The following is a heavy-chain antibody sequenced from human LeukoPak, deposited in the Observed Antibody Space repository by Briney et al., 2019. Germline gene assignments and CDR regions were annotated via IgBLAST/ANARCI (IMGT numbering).Heavy chain of an antibody. CDR2: IYTSGST. CDR1: GGSISSGSYY. J-gene: IGHJ6*03. Sequence: PSETLSLTCTVSGGSISSGSYYWSWIRQPAGKGLEWIGRIYTSGSTNYNPSLKSRVTISVDTSKNQFSLKLSSVTAADTAVYYCARDSGRPRGYYYYMDVWGKGTTVTISS. CDR3: ARDSGRPRGYYYYMDV. D-gene: IGHD1-26*01. V-gene: IGHV4-61*02.